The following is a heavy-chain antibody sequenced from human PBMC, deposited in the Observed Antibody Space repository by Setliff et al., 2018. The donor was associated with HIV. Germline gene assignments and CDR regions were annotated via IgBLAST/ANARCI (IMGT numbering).Heavy chain of an antibody. CDR3: ARTPYGVHSHFHY. J-gene: IGHJ4*02. Sequence: PGGSLRLSCAASGFTLTSFGMHWVRQSPGAGLEWIGNINFSGDTYNNPSLKGRVTISLDSSKNQFSLNLTSVTAADTAVYYCARTPYGVHSHFHYWGQGTLVTVSS. D-gene: IGHD4-17*01. CDR2: INFSGDT. V-gene: IGHV4-59*12. CDR1: GFTLTSFG.